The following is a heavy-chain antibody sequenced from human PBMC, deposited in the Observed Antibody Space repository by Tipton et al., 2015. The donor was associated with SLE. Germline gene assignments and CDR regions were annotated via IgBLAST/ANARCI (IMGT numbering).Heavy chain of an antibody. CDR1: GDSISSSNYY. V-gene: IGHV4-39*01. CDR2: IYYSGST. Sequence: TLSLTCTVSGDSISSSNYYWAWIRQPPGKGLEWIGSIYYSGSTYYNPSLKSRVTISVDTSENQFSLKMTSVTAADTAVYYCVRQVRSSGYSLYYFDYWGQGTLVTVSS. J-gene: IGHJ4*02. CDR3: VRQVRSSGYSLYYFDY. D-gene: IGHD3-22*01.